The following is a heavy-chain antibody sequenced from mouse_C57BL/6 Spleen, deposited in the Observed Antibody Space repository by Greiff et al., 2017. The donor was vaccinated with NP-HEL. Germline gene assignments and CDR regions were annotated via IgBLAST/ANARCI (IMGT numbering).Heavy chain of an antibody. D-gene: IGHD2-2*01. CDR3: ARWGVTTEL. CDR2: INPNNGGT. Sequence: EVQRVESGPELVKPGASVKMSCKASGYTFTDYNMHWVKQSHGKSLEWIGYINPNNGGTSYNQKFKGKATLTVNKSSSTAYMELRSLTSEDSAVYYCARWGVTTELWGQGTTLTVSS. J-gene: IGHJ2*01. CDR1: GYTFTDYN. V-gene: IGHV1-22*01.